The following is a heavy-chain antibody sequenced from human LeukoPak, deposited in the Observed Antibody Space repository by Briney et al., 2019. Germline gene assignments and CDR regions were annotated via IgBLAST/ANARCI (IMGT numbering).Heavy chain of an antibody. V-gene: IGHV1-69*13. CDR1: GGTFSSYA. CDR3: ARGKSLGDFWSGYPDY. D-gene: IGHD3-3*01. J-gene: IGHJ4*02. Sequence: GASVKVSCKASGGTFSSYAISWVRQAPGQGLEWMGGINPIFGTANYAQKFQGRVTITADESTSTAYMELSSLRSEDRAVYYCARGKSLGDFWSGYPDYWGQGTLVAVSS. CDR2: INPIFGTA.